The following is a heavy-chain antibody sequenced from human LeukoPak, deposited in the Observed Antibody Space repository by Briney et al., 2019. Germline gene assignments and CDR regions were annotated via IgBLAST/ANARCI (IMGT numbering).Heavy chain of an antibody. V-gene: IGHV3-23*01. CDR3: AKVITTILVAQYYMDV. Sequence: GGSLRLSCAASGFTFSSYWMSWVRQAPGKGLEWVSGISASGGSTFYADSVKGRFTISRDKSKNTLYLQMNSLRVEDTAVYYCAKVITTILVAQYYMDVWGKGTTVTVSS. CDR2: ISASGGST. D-gene: IGHD3-22*01. J-gene: IGHJ6*03. CDR1: GFTFSSYW.